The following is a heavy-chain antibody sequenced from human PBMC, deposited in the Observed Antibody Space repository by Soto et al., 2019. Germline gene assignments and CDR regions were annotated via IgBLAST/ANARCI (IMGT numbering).Heavy chain of an antibody. CDR3: AKVPHFSLYSSRFDY. CDR1: GFTFSSYG. D-gene: IGHD6-13*01. Sequence: GGSLRLSCAASGFTFSSYGMHWVRQAPGKGLEWVAVISYDGSNKYYADSVKGRFTISRDNSKNTLYLQMNSLRAEDTAVYYCAKVPHFSLYSSRFDYWGQGTLVTVSS. CDR2: ISYDGSNK. V-gene: IGHV3-30*18. J-gene: IGHJ4*02.